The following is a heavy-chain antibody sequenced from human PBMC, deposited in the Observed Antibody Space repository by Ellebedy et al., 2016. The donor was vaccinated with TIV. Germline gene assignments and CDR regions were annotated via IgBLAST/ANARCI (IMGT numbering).Heavy chain of an antibody. CDR3: ARGRGCSGGRCYGITYFDY. Sequence: SETLSLTCSVSGGSVSSAYWNWIRRPPGKGLEWIGYVFHTGTTNYNPSLKSRVTISVDTSKNQFSLKLSSVTAADTAVYYCARGRGCSGGRCYGITYFDYWGQGTLATVSS. D-gene: IGHD2-15*01. CDR2: VFHTGTT. CDR1: GGSVSSAY. V-gene: IGHV4-59*02. J-gene: IGHJ4*02.